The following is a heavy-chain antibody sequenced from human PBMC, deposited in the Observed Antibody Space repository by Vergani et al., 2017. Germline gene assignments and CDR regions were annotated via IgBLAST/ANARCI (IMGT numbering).Heavy chain of an antibody. CDR1: GFTVSSNY. CDR2: IYSGGST. CDR3: ARSTYYDSSGYYFGLYYYMDV. Sequence: VQLVESGGGVVQPGGSLRLSCAASGFTVSSNYMSWVRQAPGKGLEWVSVIYSGGSTYYADSVKGRFTISRDNSKNTLYLQMNSLRAEDTAVYYCARSTYYDSSGYYFGLYYYMDVWGKGTTVTVSS. D-gene: IGHD3-22*01. V-gene: IGHV3-53*01. J-gene: IGHJ6*03.